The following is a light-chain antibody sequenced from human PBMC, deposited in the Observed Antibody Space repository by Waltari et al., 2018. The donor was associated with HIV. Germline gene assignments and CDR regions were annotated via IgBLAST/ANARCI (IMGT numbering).Light chain of an antibody. CDR3: AAWDDSLNGVL. J-gene: IGLJ2*01. Sequence: QSVLTQPPSASGTPGQRVTISCSGSSSTIASNTVNWYQQLPGTAPKLLIYSDNRRPSGVPDRCSGSKSGTSASLAISGLQSEDEADYYCAAWDDSLNGVLFGGGTKLTVL. CDR2: SDN. V-gene: IGLV1-44*01. CDR1: SSTIASNT.